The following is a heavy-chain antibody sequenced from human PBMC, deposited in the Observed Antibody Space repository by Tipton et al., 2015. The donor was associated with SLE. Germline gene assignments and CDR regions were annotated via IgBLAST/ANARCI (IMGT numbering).Heavy chain of an antibody. CDR3: ARGDSYGGVFDS. D-gene: IGHD5-18*01. Sequence: TLSLTCTVSGGSISTYFWSWIRQPPGKGLEWIGYIYYNGNTNYNPSLKNRVSLSVDTSKNQFSLKLSSVTAADTAVYYCARGDSYGGVFDSWGQGTLVTVSS. CDR1: GGSISTYF. CDR2: IYYNGNT. V-gene: IGHV4-59*08. J-gene: IGHJ4*02.